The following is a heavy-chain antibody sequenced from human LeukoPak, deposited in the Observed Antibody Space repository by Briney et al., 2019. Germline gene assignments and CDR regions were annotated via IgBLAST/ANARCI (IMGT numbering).Heavy chain of an antibody. V-gene: IGHV3-7*01. D-gene: IGHD6-13*01. CDR1: RFIFSNYW. CDR3: ARDRHINSWSNDRLDY. Sequence: PGCSLRLSCAAARFIFSNYWMTGPRQARREGLEGAGNINQGASEINYVESVKGRFTISRVNAENSLYLQMNRLRAEDTAIYYCARDRHINSWSNDRLDYWGQGALVTVSS. J-gene: IGHJ4*02. CDR2: INQGASEI.